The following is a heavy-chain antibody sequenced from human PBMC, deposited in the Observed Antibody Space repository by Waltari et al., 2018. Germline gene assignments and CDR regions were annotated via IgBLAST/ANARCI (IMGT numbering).Heavy chain of an antibody. CDR3: AHRGHPGAAFDI. CDR2: IYWNDDK. CDR1: GFSLTTSGVG. V-gene: IGHV2-5*01. D-gene: IGHD1-1*01. Sequence: QITLKESGPTLVKATQTLTLTCSFSGFSLTTSGVGVGWIRQPPGKALDWLGLIYWNDDKTYSPSLQDRLTITRDTSKDQVVLTMTNVEPVDTGTYYCAHRGHPGAAFDIWGQGTVVAVSS. J-gene: IGHJ3*02.